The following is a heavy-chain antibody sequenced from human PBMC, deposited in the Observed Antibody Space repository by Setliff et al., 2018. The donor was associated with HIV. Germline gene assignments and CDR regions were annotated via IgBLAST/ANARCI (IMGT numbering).Heavy chain of an antibody. CDR1: GGSISGYH. V-gene: IGHV4-4*09. J-gene: IGHJ5*02. Sequence: TLSLTCTVSGGSISGYHWNWLRQTPGKGLEWIGYIYTSRGTNYNHSLRTRVIISVDTSNQFSLKLSSVTAADTAVYYCARHPPNLDWLDPWGQGTLVTV. CDR3: ARHPPNLDWLDP. CDR2: IYTSRGT.